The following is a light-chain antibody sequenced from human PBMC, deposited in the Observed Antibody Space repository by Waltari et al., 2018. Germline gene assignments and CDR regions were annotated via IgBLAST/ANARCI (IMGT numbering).Light chain of an antibody. CDR3: QVWNSSSDHRV. V-gene: IGLV3-21*04. CDR2: HDS. CDR1: NIGTKS. J-gene: IGLJ3*02. Sequence: SYVLTQPPSVSVAPGKTARISCGGNNIGTKSVPWYQQKPGQAPVLVIYHDSDRPSGIPERFSGSNSGNTATLTISRVEAGDEADYYCQVWNSSSDHRVFGGGTKLTVL.